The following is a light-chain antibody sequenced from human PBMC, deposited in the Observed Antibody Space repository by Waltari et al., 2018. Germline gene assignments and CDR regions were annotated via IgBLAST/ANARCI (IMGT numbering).Light chain of an antibody. Sequence: MVLTQSPATLSVSPGERATLSCRASQSVTKNLAWFQQKLGQAPRLLIYYASTRVTGIPARFSGSGSGTEFTLTISSLQSEDFAVYYCQQYNNWLGTFGQGTKVEIK. CDR1: QSVTKN. J-gene: IGKJ1*01. CDR2: YAS. CDR3: QQYNNWLGT. V-gene: IGKV3-15*01.